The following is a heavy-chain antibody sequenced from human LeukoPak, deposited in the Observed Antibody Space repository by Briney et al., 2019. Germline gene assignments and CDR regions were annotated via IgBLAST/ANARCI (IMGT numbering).Heavy chain of an antibody. Sequence: GGSLRLSCASSGFTFSSYEMNWVHQAPGKGLEWISYISSSGSTMYADSVKGRFTISRDNAKNSLYRQMNSLRAEDTAVYYCARHNGWYDYWGQGTLVTVSS. CDR1: GFTFSSYE. V-gene: IGHV3-48*03. CDR3: ARHNGWYDY. J-gene: IGHJ4*02. D-gene: IGHD6-19*01. CDR2: ISSSGSTM.